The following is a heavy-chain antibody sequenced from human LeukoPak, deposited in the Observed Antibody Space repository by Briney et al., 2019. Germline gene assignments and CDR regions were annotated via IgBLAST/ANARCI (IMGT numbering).Heavy chain of an antibody. V-gene: IGHV4-39*07. D-gene: IGHD3-22*01. J-gene: IGHJ4*02. Sequence: SETLSLTCTVSGGSISSSSYYWGWIRQPPGKGLEWIGSIYYSGSTYYNPSLKSRVTISVDTSKNQFSLKLSSVTAADTAVYYCASTYDSSGYYDYWGQGTLVTVSS. CDR1: GGSISSSSYY. CDR2: IYYSGST. CDR3: ASTYDSSGYYDY.